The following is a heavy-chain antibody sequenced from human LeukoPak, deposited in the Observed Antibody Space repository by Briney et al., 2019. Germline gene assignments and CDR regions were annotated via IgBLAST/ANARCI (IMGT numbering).Heavy chain of an antibody. CDR2: INTNTGNP. J-gene: IGHJ6*02. V-gene: IGHV7-4-1*02. CDR1: GYTFTSYA. Sequence: ASVKVSCKASGYTFTSYALNWVRQAPGQGLEWMGWINTNTGNPTYAQGFTGRFVFSLDTSVSTAYLQISSLKAEDTAVYYCARVNMVRGVIIDYYYYYGMDVWGQGTTVTVSS. D-gene: IGHD3-10*01. CDR3: ARVNMVRGVIIDYYYYYGMDV.